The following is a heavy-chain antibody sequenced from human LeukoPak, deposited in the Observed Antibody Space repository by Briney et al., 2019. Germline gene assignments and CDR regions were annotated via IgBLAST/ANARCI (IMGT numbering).Heavy chain of an antibody. V-gene: IGHV3-23*01. Sequence: GGSLRLSCAVSGFTFMTDAMSWVRQAPGKVLEWVSTISNSGGDTYYADSVKGRFTISRDNSKNTLHVQMNSLRAEDTSIYYCVKSRGSGSSSFDCWGQGTLVTVSS. CDR3: VKSRGSGSSSFDC. CDR2: ISNSGGDT. CDR1: GFTFMTDA. J-gene: IGHJ4*02. D-gene: IGHD3-10*01.